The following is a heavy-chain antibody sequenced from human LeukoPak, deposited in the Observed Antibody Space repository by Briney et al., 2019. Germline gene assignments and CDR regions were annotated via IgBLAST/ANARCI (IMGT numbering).Heavy chain of an antibody. CDR1: GGSISSSSYY. V-gene: IGHV4-39*01. D-gene: IGHD1-26*01. CDR2: IYYSGST. Sequence: SETLSLTCTVPGGSISSSSYYWGWIRQPPGKGLEWIGSIYYSGSTYYNPSLKSRVTISVDTSKNQFSLKLSSVTAADTAVYYCARHLGIVGATTLWGQGTLVTVSS. CDR3: ARHLGIVGATTL. J-gene: IGHJ4*02.